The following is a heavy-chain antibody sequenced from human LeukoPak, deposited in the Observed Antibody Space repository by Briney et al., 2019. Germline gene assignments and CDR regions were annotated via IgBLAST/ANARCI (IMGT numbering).Heavy chain of an antibody. CDR2: ISHSGST. J-gene: IGHJ6*02. Sequence: PSGTLSLTCAVSGGSIISGNRWTWVRQPPGKGLEWIGEISHSGSTNYNPSLKSRVTISVDTSKNQFSLKLSSVTAADTAVYYCARWRSSWSYYYYYYGMDVWGQGTTVTVSS. CDR3: ARWRSSWSYYYYYYGMDV. D-gene: IGHD6-13*01. CDR1: GGSIISGNR. V-gene: IGHV4-4*02.